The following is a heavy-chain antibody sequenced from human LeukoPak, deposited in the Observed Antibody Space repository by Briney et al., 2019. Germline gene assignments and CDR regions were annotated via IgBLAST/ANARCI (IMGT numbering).Heavy chain of an antibody. Sequence: GASVKVSCKASGGTFSSYAISWVRQAPGQGLEWMGGIIPIFGTANYAQKFQGRVTITTDESTSAAYMELSSLRSDDTAVYYCASSLVGATRGYYYYYMDVWGKGTTVTVSS. D-gene: IGHD1-26*01. CDR3: ASSLVGATRGYYYYYMDV. V-gene: IGHV1-69*05. J-gene: IGHJ6*03. CDR1: GGTFSSYA. CDR2: IIPIFGTA.